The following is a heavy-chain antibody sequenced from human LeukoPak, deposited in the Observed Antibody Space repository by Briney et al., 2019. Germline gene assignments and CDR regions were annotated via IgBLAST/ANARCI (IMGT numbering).Heavy chain of an antibody. J-gene: IGHJ4*02. CDR3: ARGGSSGWYALGY. D-gene: IGHD6-19*01. V-gene: IGHV3-53*01. Sequence: GGCLRLSCGASGLSVRCNYMTSVRQAPGRGLEWVSGIYSGGTTYYADSMKGRFTISRDNSKNTLYLQMNSLRAEDTAVYYCARGGSSGWYALGYWGQGTLVTVSS. CDR1: GLSVRCNY. CDR2: IYSGGTT.